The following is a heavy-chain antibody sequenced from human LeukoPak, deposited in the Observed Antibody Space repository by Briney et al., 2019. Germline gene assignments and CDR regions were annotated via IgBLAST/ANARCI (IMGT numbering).Heavy chain of an antibody. CDR3: ARVPYDSSGYYYYLDY. Sequence: ASVKVSCKASGYTFTGYYMHWVRQAPGLGLEWMGWISAYNGNTNYAQKVQGRFTMTTDTSTSTAYMELRSLRSDDTAVYYCARVPYDSSGYYYYLDYWGQGTLVTVSS. V-gene: IGHV1-18*04. CDR2: ISAYNGNT. CDR1: GYTFTGYY. D-gene: IGHD3-22*01. J-gene: IGHJ4*02.